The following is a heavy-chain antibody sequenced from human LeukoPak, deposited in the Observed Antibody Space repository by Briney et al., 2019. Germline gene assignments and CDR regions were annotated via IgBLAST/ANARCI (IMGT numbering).Heavy chain of an antibody. CDR3: ARELGVSRAFDI. CDR1: GFNLNDYY. CDR2: MRRGSDYN. J-gene: IGHJ3*02. D-gene: IGHD6-6*01. V-gene: IGHV3-11*05. Sequence: PGGSLRLSCVGSGFNLNDYYMAWIRQTQEKGLQRVSNMRRGSDYNAYEDSVKGRFTISRDNGKNSLYLRMNSLTAEDTAVYYCARELGVSRAFDIWGQGTMVTVSS.